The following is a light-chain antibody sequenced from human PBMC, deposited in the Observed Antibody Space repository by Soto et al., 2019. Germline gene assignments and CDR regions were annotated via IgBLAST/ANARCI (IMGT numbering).Light chain of an antibody. CDR2: EGS. V-gene: IGLV2-23*01. CDR3: CSYAGSRTYV. J-gene: IGLJ1*01. Sequence: QSVLAQPASVSGSPGQSITISCTGTSSDVASYNLVSWYQQHPGKAPKFLIYEGSKRPSGISSRFSGSKSGNTASLTISGLQPEDEADYYRCSYAGSRTYVFGTGTKVTVL. CDR1: SSDVASYNL.